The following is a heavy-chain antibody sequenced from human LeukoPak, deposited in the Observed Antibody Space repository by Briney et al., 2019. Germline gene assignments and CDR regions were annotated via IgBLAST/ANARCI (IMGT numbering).Heavy chain of an antibody. J-gene: IGHJ6*02. CDR1: GFTVSSNY. CDR3: ARENIVVVPAASYYYYGMDV. D-gene: IGHD2-2*01. V-gene: IGHV3-53*01. CDR2: FFSGGST. Sequence: PGGSLRLPCSASGFTVSSNYMSWVRQAPGKGLEWVSVFFSGGSTYYADSVKGRFTISRDNSKNTLYLQMNSLRAEDTAVYYCARENIVVVPAASYYYYGMDVWGQGTTVTVSS.